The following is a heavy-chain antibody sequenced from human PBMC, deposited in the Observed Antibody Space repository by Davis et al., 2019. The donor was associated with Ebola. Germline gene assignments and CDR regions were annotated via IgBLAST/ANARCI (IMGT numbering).Heavy chain of an antibody. D-gene: IGHD3-9*01. CDR1: GFTFSSYA. CDR3: ARDSYLYDILTGYFTFDY. CDR2: ISYDGSNK. V-gene: IGHV3-30-3*01. J-gene: IGHJ4*02. Sequence: GESLKISCAASGFTFSSYAMHWVRQAPGKGLEWVAVISYDGSNKYYADSVKGRFTISRDNSKNTLYLQMNSLRAEDTAVYYCARDSYLYDILTGYFTFDYWGQGTLVTVSS.